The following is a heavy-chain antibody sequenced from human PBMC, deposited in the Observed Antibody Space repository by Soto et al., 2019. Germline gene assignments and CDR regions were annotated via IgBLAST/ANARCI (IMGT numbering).Heavy chain of an antibody. Sequence: GGSLRLSCATSGLTFSDYAMSWVRQAPGGGLEWVSSMSGSSSTTYYADSVRGRFTISRDRSKNTLYLQMSSLRAEDTALYYCAKNQERELPRVIDFWGQGTLVTVSS. J-gene: IGHJ4*02. CDR1: GLTFSDYA. V-gene: IGHV3-23*01. D-gene: IGHD1-7*01. CDR2: MSGSSSTT. CDR3: AKNQERELPRVIDF.